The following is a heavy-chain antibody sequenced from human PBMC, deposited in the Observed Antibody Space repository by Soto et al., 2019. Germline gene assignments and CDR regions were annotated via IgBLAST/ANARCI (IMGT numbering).Heavy chain of an antibody. J-gene: IGHJ6*02. V-gene: IGHV3-48*01. CDR2: MSSSSSTI. Sequence: VQLVESGGGLVQPGGSLRLSCAASGFTFSSYTMNWVRQAPGKGLEWVSYMSSSSSTIYYADSVKGRFTISRDNAKNSLYLQMNSLRAEDTAVYYCARLNNGMDVWGQGTTVTVSS. CDR3: ARLNNGMDV. CDR1: GFTFSSYT.